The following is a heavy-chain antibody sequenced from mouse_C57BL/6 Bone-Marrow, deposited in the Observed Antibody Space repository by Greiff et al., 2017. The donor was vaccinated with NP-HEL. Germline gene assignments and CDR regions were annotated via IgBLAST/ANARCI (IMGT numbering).Heavy chain of an antibody. CDR3: ARLDGYYWGYAMDY. D-gene: IGHD2-3*01. J-gene: IGHJ4*01. CDR1: GFTFSDYG. V-gene: IGHV5-17*01. CDR2: ISSGSSTI. Sequence: EVHLVESGGGLVKPGGSLKLSCAASGFTFSDYGMHWVRQAPEKGLAWVAYISSGSSTIFYADTVQGRFTISRDNAKNTLFLQMTSLRSEDTAMYYCARLDGYYWGYAMDYWGQGTSVTVSS.